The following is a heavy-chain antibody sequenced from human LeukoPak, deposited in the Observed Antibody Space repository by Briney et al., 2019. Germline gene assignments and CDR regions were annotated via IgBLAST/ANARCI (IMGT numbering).Heavy chain of an antibody. V-gene: IGHV5-51*01. D-gene: IGHD6-19*01. Sequence: GESLKISCEGSGARFTPYWITWVRQKPGKGLEWMGIIYPGNSDTKYSPSFQGQITISADKSINTAYLQWSSLEASDTAMYYCARRKAVARISYFDSWGQGTLVTVSS. CDR3: ARRKAVARISYFDS. CDR1: GARFTPYW. CDR2: IYPGNSDT. J-gene: IGHJ4*02.